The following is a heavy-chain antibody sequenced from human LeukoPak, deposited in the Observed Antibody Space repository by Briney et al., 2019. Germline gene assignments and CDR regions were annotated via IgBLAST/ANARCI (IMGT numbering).Heavy chain of an antibody. CDR1: GGSISSSSYY. CDR2: IYYSGST. D-gene: IGHD3-16*02. CDR3: ARHFQHYDYVWGSYRYTYGMDV. J-gene: IGHJ6*02. Sequence: PSETLSLTCTVSGGSISSSSYYWGWIRQPPGKGLEWIGYIYYSGSTNYNPSLKSRVTISVDTSKNQFSLKLSSVTAADTAVYYCARHFQHYDYVWGSYRYTYGMDVWGQGTTVTVSS. V-gene: IGHV4-61*05.